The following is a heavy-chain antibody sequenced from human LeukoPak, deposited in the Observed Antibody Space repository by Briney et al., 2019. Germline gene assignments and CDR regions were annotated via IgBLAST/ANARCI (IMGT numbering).Heavy chain of an antibody. J-gene: IGHJ4*02. V-gene: IGHV4-59*08. CDR1: GGSISSHY. CDR3: ARLQNVDTTVVSYYFDY. CDR2: IHYDGKI. Sequence: SETLSLTCIVSGGSISSHYWTWIRQPPGKGLEWTGYIHYDGKINYNPSLKSRVTISVDTSKSQFSLNLTSVTAADTAVYFCARLQNVDTTVVSYYFDYCGQGTLVTVSS. D-gene: IGHD5-18*01.